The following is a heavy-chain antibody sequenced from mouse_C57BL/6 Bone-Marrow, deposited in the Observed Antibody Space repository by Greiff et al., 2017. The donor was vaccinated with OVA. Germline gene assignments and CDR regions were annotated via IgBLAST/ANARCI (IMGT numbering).Heavy chain of an antibody. V-gene: IGHV1-74*01. CDR3: ATNWGRGGYAMDY. CDR1: GYTFTSYW. J-gene: IGHJ4*01. Sequence: QVQLQQPGAELVKPGASVKVSCKASGYTFTSYWMHWVKPRPGQGLEWIGRINPSDSDTNYNQKFKGKAKLTVDKSSSTAYMQLSSLSSEDSAVYYGATNWGRGGYAMDYWGQGTSVTVSS. CDR2: INPSDSDT. D-gene: IGHD4-1*01.